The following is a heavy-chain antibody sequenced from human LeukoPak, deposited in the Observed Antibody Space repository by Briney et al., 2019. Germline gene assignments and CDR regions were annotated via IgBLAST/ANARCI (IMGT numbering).Heavy chain of an antibody. CDR1: EFTFSTYA. CDR2: ISAAGDSA. Sequence: GGSLRLSCAASEFTFSTYAMNWVRQAPGKGLEWVSGISAAGDSAYYADSVKGRFTGSRDNSKYTVYLQMNSLRAEDTAVYYCAKERIRCTSSTCYPDAFDIWGQGTVVTVSS. CDR3: AKERIRCTSSTCYPDAFDI. D-gene: IGHD2-2*01. V-gene: IGHV3-23*01. J-gene: IGHJ3*02.